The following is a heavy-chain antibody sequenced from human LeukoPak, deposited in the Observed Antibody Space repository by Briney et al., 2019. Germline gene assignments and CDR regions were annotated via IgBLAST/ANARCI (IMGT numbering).Heavy chain of an antibody. Sequence: SETLSLTCTVYGGSISSYYWSWIRQPPGKGLEWIGYIYYSGSTNYNPSLKSRVTISVDTSKNQFSLKLSSVTAADRAVYYCARVGVGALDYWGQGTLVTVSS. CDR2: IYYSGST. J-gene: IGHJ4*02. CDR3: ARVGVGALDY. CDR1: GGSISSYY. V-gene: IGHV4-59*01. D-gene: IGHD1-26*01.